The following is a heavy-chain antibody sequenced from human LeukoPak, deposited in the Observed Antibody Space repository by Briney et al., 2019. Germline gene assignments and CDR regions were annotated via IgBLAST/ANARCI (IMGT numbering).Heavy chain of an antibody. CDR1: GYTFTSYD. CDR3: VRVSGHNFGLGVGYYFDF. D-gene: IGHD3-10*02. V-gene: IGHV1-8*01. CDR2: MNPNSGNT. J-gene: IGHJ4*02. Sequence: ASVKVSCKASGYTFTSYDINWVRQATGQGLEWMGWMNPNSGNTGHAQKFQGRVTMTRNTSISTSYMELRSLKFDDTAVYYCVRVSGHNFGLGVGYYFDFWGQGTLVTVSS.